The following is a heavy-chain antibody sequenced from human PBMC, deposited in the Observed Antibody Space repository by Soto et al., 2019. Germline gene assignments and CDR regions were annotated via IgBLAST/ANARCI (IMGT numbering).Heavy chain of an antibody. Sequence: EVQLLESGGGFIHPGGSLRLSCAASGFTFISSAMSWVRQAPGKGLGWVSAINPSGSRTYYADSVKGRFAISKDTSKNTLYLQMNSLRAEDTALYYCSKEGGIVGTGDYWGQGTRVTVSS. V-gene: IGHV3-23*01. CDR3: SKEGGIVGTGDY. D-gene: IGHD1-26*01. J-gene: IGHJ4*02. CDR1: GFTFISSA. CDR2: INPSGSRT.